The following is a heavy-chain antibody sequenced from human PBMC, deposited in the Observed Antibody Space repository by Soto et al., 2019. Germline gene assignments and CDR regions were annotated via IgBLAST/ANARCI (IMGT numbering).Heavy chain of an antibody. Sequence: KTSETLSLTCTVSGGSISSSSYYWGWIRQPPGKGLEWIGSIYYSGSTYYNPSLKSRVTISVDTPKNQFSLKLSSVTAADTAVYYCARTYYDYVWGSHRFDPWGQGTLVTVSS. CDR3: ARTYYDYVWGSHRFDP. V-gene: IGHV4-39*01. CDR2: IYYSGST. D-gene: IGHD3-16*01. CDR1: GGSISSSSYY. J-gene: IGHJ5*02.